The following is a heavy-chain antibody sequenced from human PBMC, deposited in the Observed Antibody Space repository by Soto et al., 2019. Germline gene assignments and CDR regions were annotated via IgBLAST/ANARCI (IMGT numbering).Heavy chain of an antibody. CDR2: IYYSGAT. V-gene: IGHV4-61*01. CDR1: GGSMRSSTSNIY. J-gene: IGHJ4*02. Sequence: SETLSLTCSVSGGSMRSSTSNIYWSWFRQSPGKGLEWIGSIYYSGATNYNPSLESRLTISVDTSKNQFSLNLSSVTAADTAVYYCARSVAVPGAHIDYWGQGTQVTVSS. D-gene: IGHD6-19*01. CDR3: ARSVAVPGAHIDY.